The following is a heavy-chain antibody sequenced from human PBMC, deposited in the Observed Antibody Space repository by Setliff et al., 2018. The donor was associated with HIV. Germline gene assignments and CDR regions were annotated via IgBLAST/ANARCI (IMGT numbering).Heavy chain of an antibody. CDR2: INTSGGSA. Sequence: GASVKVSCKASGYTFTSYPMHWVRQAPGQGLGWMGVINTSGGSAGYAEKFRGRVTMTRDTSTSTVYMDLRNLRSEDTAVYYCARNQGDSSGWYAGDYWGHGTLVTVSS. CDR1: GYTFTSYP. CDR3: ARNQGDSSGWYAGDY. D-gene: IGHD6-19*01. V-gene: IGHV1-46*01. J-gene: IGHJ4*01.